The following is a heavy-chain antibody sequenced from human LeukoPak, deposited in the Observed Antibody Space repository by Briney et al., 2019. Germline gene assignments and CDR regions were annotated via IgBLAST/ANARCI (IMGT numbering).Heavy chain of an antibody. J-gene: IGHJ4*02. D-gene: IGHD3-10*01. Sequence: PGRSLRLSCAASGFTFSSYAMHWVRQAPGKGLEWVAVISYDGSNKYYADSVKGRFTISRDNSKSTLYLQMNSLRAEDTAVYYCARGGYDSGSYYKGPLYYFDYWGQGTLVTVSS. CDR1: GFTFSSYA. CDR2: ISYDGSNK. CDR3: ARGGYDSGSYYKGPLYYFDY. V-gene: IGHV3-30*14.